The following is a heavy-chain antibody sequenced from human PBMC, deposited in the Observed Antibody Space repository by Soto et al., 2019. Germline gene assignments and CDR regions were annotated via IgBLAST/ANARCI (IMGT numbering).Heavy chain of an antibody. CDR1: GFTFSSYA. D-gene: IGHD1-26*01. CDR2: ISGSGGST. V-gene: IGHV3-23*01. Sequence: QTGGSLRLSCAASGFTFSSYAMSWVRQAPGKGLEWVSAISGSGGSTYYADSVKGRFTISRDNSKNTLYLQMNSLRAEDTAVYYCAKDPGGLPRGYYFDYWGQGTLVTVSS. J-gene: IGHJ4*02. CDR3: AKDPGGLPRGYYFDY.